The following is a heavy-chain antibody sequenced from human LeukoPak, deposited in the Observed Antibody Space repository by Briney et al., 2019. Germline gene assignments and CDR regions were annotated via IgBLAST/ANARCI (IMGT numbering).Heavy chain of an antibody. CDR2: ISYDGSNK. Sequence: GGSLRLSCAASGFTFSSYAMHWVRQAPGKGLEWVAVISYDGSNKYYADSVKGRFTISRDNSKNTLYLQMNSLRAEDTAVYYCAREYYYDSSVGYWGQGTLVTVSS. CDR3: AREYYYDSSVGY. J-gene: IGHJ4*02. D-gene: IGHD3-22*01. V-gene: IGHV3-30-3*01. CDR1: GFTFSSYA.